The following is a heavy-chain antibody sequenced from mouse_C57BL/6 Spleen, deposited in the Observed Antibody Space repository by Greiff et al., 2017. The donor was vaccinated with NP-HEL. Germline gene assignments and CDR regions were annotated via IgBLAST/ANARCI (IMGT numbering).Heavy chain of an antibody. V-gene: IGHV5-9-1*02. CDR2: ISSGGDYI. Sequence: EVQVVESGEGLVKPGGSLKLSCAASGFTFSSYAMSWVRQTPEKRLEWVAYISSGGDYIYYADTVKGRFTISRDNARNTLYLQMSSLKSEDTAVYYCTRDLDGNYYFDYWGQGTTLTVSS. CDR1: GFTFSSYA. CDR3: TRDLDGNYYFDY. D-gene: IGHD2-1*01. J-gene: IGHJ2*01.